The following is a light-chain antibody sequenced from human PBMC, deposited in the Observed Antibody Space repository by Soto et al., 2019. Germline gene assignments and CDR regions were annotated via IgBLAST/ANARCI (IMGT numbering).Light chain of an antibody. CDR2: DNI. V-gene: IGLV1-51*01. Sequence: QSVLTQPPSVSAAPGQKVTISCSGSTSNIGSNFVSWYQQVPGTAPKLLVYDNIQRPSGIPDRSSGSKYGTSATLGIAGLQTGDEADYYCGTWDTSLSAVVFGGGTKLTVL. CDR1: TSNIGSNF. J-gene: IGLJ3*02. CDR3: GTWDTSLSAVV.